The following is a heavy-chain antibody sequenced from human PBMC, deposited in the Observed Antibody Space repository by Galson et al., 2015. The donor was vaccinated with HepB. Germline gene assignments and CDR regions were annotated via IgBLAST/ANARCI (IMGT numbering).Heavy chain of an antibody. CDR3: ARWEEYYYGSGSPYGMDV. Sequence: SLRLSCAASGFTFSSYAMHWVRQAPGKGLEWVAVISYDGSNKYYADSVKGRFTISRDNSKNTLYLQMNSLRAEDTAVYYCARWEEYYYGSGSPYGMDVWGQGTTVTASS. CDR2: ISYDGSNK. D-gene: IGHD3-10*01. V-gene: IGHV3-30-3*01. CDR1: GFTFSSYA. J-gene: IGHJ6*02.